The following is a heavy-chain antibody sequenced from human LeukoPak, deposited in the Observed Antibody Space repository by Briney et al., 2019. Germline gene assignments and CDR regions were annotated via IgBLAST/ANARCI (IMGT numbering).Heavy chain of an antibody. CDR3: ARLYSSSKVDH. CDR2: IYYSGST. Sequence: SETLSLTCTVSGGSISSYYWSWIRQPPGKGLEWIGYIYYSGSTNYNPSLKSRVTISVDTSKNQFSLKLSSVTAADTAVYYCARLYSSSKVDHWGQGTLVTVSS. D-gene: IGHD6-6*01. J-gene: IGHJ4*02. CDR1: GGSISSYY. V-gene: IGHV4-59*01.